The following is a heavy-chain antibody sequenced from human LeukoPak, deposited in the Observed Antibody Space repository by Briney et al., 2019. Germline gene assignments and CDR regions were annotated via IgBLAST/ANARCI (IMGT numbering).Heavy chain of an antibody. CDR2: ISSSSSYI. J-gene: IGHJ3*02. CDR3: ARVSIAGLGGSAFDI. V-gene: IGHV3-21*01. CDR1: GFTFSSYS. Sequence: GGSLRLSCAASGFTFSSYSMNWVRQAPGKGLEWVSSISSSSSYIYYADSVKGRFTTSRDNAKNSLYLQMNSLRAEDTAVYYCARVSIAGLGGSAFDIWGQGTMVTVSS. D-gene: IGHD1-26*01.